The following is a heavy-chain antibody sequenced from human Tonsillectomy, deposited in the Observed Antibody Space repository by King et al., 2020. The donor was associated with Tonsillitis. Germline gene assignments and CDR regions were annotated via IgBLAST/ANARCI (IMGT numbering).Heavy chain of an antibody. J-gene: IGHJ4*02. CDR1: GFTFSTYN. D-gene: IGHD3-10*01. V-gene: IGHV3-48*01. Sequence: VQLVESGGGLVQPGGSRRLSCAASGFTFSTYNMNWVRQAPGKGLEWVSYISSSSTTISYAGSVKGRFTLSRDNAKNSLYLQMNSLRAEDTAVCYCARDYYKSGGYPIDSWGQGTLVIVSS. CDR3: ARDYYKSGGYPIDS. CDR2: ISSSSTTI.